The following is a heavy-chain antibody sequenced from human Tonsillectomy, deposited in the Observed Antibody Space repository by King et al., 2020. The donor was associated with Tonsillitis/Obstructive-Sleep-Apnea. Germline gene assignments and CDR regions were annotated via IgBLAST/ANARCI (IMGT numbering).Heavy chain of an antibody. CDR3: AREGCSGTSCSYHYYMDV. D-gene: IGHD2-2*01. V-gene: IGHV3-30*04. J-gene: IGHJ6*03. CDR2: ISSDGSNK. CDR1: GFTFTSYA. Sequence: HVQLVESGGGVVQPGRSLRLSCAASGFTFTSYAMHCVRQAPGKGLEWVAIISSDGSNKYYTDSVKGRFTISRDNSKNTLYLQMNSLIAEDTAVYYCAREGCSGTSCSYHYYMDVWGKGTTVTVSS.